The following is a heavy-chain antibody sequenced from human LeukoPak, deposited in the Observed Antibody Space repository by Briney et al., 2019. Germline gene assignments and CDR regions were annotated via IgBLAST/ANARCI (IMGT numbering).Heavy chain of an antibody. J-gene: IGHJ4*02. CDR3: ARDQPTYSSGWYLYFDY. CDR2: INPSGGST. CDR1: GYTFTSYY. D-gene: IGHD6-19*01. V-gene: IGHV1-46*01. Sequence: ASVKVSCKASGYTFTSYYMHWVRQAPGQGLEWMGIINPSGGSTSYAQKFQGRVTMTRDTSTSTVYMELSSLRSEDTAVYYCARDQPTYSSGWYLYFDYWGLGTLVTVSS.